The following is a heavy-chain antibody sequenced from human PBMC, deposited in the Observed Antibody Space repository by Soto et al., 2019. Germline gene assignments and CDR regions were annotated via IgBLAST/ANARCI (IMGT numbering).Heavy chain of an antibody. CDR3: VKSRGGNNFHFFA. V-gene: IGHV3-64D*06. CDR2: VRGNGDPP. Sequence: GGSLRLSCSASGFTFSSYAMHWVRQAPGKGLEYVSGVRGNGDPPFYADSVKGRFTISRDNSKNTLYLQMSGLSADDTAVYYCVKSRGGNNFHFFAWGQGALVTVSS. D-gene: IGHD5-12*01. J-gene: IGHJ5*02. CDR1: GFTFSSYA.